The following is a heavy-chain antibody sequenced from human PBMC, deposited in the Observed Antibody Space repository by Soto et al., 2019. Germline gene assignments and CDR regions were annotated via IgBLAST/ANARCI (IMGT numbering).Heavy chain of an antibody. CDR1: GFTFSSYS. J-gene: IGHJ4*02. CDR2: ISSSSSYI. V-gene: IGHV3-21*01. Sequence: EVQLVESGGGLVKPGGSLRLSCAASGFTFSSYSMNWVRRAPGKGLEWVSSISSSSSYIYYADSVKGRFTISRDNAKNSLYLQMNSLRAEDTAVYYCARGALPYSSGWGVFDYWGQGTLVTVSS. CDR3: ARGALPYSSGWGVFDY. D-gene: IGHD6-19*01.